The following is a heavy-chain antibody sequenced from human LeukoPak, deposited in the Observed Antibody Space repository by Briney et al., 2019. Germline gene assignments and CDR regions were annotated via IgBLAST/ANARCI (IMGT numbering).Heavy chain of an antibody. J-gene: IGHJ4*02. Sequence: GGSLRLSCEGSAFIFSGHWMNWVRQTPGKGLEWVASIKEDGSERQYVDSVKGRFSISRDNTKGSLFLQLNSLRAEDTAVYHCAKGIRSGSGGNYFDYWGQGTLVTVSS. CDR1: AFIFSGHW. V-gene: IGHV3-7*03. CDR2: IKEDGSER. CDR3: AKGIRSGSGGNYFDY. D-gene: IGHD2-15*01.